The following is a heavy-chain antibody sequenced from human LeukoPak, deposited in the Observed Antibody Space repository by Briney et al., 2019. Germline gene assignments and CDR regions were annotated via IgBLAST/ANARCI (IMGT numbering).Heavy chain of an antibody. CDR2: ISGYDDDT. J-gene: IGHJ4*02. D-gene: IGHD1-26*01. V-gene: IGHV1-18*01. CDR1: GYTFTDYG. CDR3: ARDAKFLSGSYYQAFDR. Sequence: GASVKVSCKASGYTFTDYGVSWVRQAPGQGLEWMGWISGYDDDTRYSRGFQDRLTMTTDTSTSTAYMELSSLRSDDTAVYYCARDAKFLSGSYYQAFDRWGQGTLVTVSS.